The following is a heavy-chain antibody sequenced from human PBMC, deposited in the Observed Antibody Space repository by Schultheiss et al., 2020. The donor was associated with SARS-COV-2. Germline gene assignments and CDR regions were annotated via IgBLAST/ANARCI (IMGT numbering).Heavy chain of an antibody. Sequence: GGSLRLSCAASGFTVSSNHMSWVRQAPGKGLEWVSIIYSGGSTYYADSVKGRFTISRDDAKNLVFLQMSSLRDDDTALYHCARDDGTTVYGMDVWGQGTKVTVSS. J-gene: IGHJ6*02. CDR1: GFTVSSNH. CDR3: ARDDGTTVYGMDV. CDR2: IYSGGST. V-gene: IGHV3-66*01. D-gene: IGHD2/OR15-2a*01.